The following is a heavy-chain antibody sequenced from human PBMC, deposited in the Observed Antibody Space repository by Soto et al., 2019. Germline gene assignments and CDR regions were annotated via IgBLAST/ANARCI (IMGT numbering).Heavy chain of an antibody. CDR3: AKYYYASGSNWFDP. J-gene: IGHJ5*02. CDR1: GFTLSIND. D-gene: IGHD3-10*01. CDR2: ISGSGSRT. V-gene: IGHV3-23*01. Sequence: GGSLRLSCAAFGFTLSINDMSWVRQAPGKGLEWVSSISGSGSRTYYADSVKGRFTISRDNSKNTLYLQMSSLRVVDTAVYYCAKYYYASGSNWFDPWGRGTLVTVSS.